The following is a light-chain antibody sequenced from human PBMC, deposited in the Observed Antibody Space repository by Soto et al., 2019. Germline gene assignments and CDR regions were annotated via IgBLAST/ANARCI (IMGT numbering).Light chain of an antibody. CDR3: QQCGSSRT. CDR2: GAS. J-gene: IGKJ1*01. V-gene: IGKV3-20*01. CDR1: QSVANDY. Sequence: EIVLTQSPGSLSLSPGERATLSCRASQSVANDYLAWYQQKPGQAPRLLIYGASTRATAIPDRFSGSGSGTDFTLSISRLEPEDFAVYYCQQCGSSRTFGQGTKVDIK.